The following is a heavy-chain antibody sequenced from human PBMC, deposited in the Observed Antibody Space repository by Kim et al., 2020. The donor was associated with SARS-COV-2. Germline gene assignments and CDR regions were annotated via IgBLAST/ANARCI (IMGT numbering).Heavy chain of an antibody. CDR3: ARDLTTVVIPSGYYYGMDV. CDR2: INPSGGST. CDR1: GYTFTSYY. Sequence: ASVKVSCKASGYTFTSYYMHWVRQAPGQGLEWMGIINPSGGSTSYAQKFQGRVTMTRDTSTSPVYMELSSLRSEDTAVYYCARDLTTVVIPSGYYYGMDVGGQGTTVTGSS. J-gene: IGHJ6*01. D-gene: IGHD4-17*01. V-gene: IGHV1-46*01.